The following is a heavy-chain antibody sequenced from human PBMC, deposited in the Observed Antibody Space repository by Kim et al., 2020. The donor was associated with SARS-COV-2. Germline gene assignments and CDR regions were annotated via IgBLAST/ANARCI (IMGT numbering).Heavy chain of an antibody. CDR2: VYYTGTT. CDR3: ARHSPLVRGIVPGWFDP. CDR1: GDSISTTTFY. Sequence: SETLSLTCSVSGDSISTTTFYWGWVRQPPGKGLEWIGSVYYTGTTHYIPSLKSRVTISVDTSRNQFSLRLSSVTAADTADYYCARHSPLVRGIVPGWFDPWGQGTLVTVSS. J-gene: IGHJ5*02. D-gene: IGHD3-10*01. V-gene: IGHV4-39*01.